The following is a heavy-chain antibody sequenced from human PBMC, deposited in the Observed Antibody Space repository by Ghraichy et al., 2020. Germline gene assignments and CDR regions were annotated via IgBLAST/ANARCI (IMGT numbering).Heavy chain of an antibody. CDR1: GGSFSGYY. CDR3: ARFATVAGTWNY. Sequence: SETLSLTCAVYGGSFSGYYWSWIRQPPGKGLEWIGEINHSGSTNYNPSLKSRVTISVDTSKNQFSLKLSSVTAADTAVYYCARFATVAGTWNYWGQGTLVTVSS. V-gene: IGHV4-34*01. CDR2: INHSGST. J-gene: IGHJ4*02. D-gene: IGHD6-19*01.